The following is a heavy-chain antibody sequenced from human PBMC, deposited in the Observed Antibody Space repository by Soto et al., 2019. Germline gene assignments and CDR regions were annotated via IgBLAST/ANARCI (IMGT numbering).Heavy chain of an antibody. CDR3: AGRVLGYCSGGSRSPIDY. J-gene: IGHJ4*02. D-gene: IGHD2-15*01. V-gene: IGHV3-21*01. CDR2: ISSSSSYI. Sequence: EVQLVESGGGLVKPGGSLRLSCAASGFTFSSYSMNWVRQAPGKGLEWVSSISSSSSYIYYADSVKGRFTISRDNAKNSQYLQMNSLRAEDTAVYYCAGRVLGYCSGGSRSPIDYLGQGTLVTGSS. CDR1: GFTFSSYS.